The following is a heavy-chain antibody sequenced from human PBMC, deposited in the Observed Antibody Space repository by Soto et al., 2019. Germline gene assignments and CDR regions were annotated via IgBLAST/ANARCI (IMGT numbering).Heavy chain of an antibody. CDR1: GAALNSGNYY. D-gene: IGHD2-21*01. CDR3: ARLRIATNNYKCFDP. Sequence: PSETLSLTCRVSGAALNSGNYYWSWIRQVPGEGLEWIGHIYVTGAVDYNPSLRDRITISQDTSERQFSLNLRLVTAADKAVYYCARLRIATNNYKCFDPWGQGTLVTVSS. CDR2: IYVTGAV. V-gene: IGHV4-31*03. J-gene: IGHJ5*02.